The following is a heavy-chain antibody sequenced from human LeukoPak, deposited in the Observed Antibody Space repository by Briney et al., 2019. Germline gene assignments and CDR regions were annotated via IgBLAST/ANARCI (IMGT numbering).Heavy chain of an antibody. V-gene: IGHV3-23*01. CDR3: ANHNWNDVIDY. CDR1: GFTFSSYA. CDR2: ISGSGSNT. J-gene: IGHJ4*02. Sequence: GGSLRLACAASGFTFSSYAMSWVRQAPGKGLEWVSAISGSGSNTYHADSVKGRFTISRDNSKNTLYLQMKSLRADDTAIYYCANHNWNDVIDYWGQGTLVTVSS. D-gene: IGHD1-20*01.